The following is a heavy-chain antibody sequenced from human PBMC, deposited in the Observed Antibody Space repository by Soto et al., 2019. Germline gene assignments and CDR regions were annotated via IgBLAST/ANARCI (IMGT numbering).Heavy chain of an antibody. V-gene: IGHV3-30-3*01. D-gene: IGHD4-17*01. CDR2: ISYDGSNK. Sequence: GGSLRLSCAASGFNFSSYAMHWVRQAPGKGLEWVSFISYDGSNKFHADSVRGRFTISRDNSKNTLSLQMNSLLPEDTAVYYCARTGDDYGKPFDYWGQGTLVTVS. CDR3: ARTGDDYGKPFDY. J-gene: IGHJ4*02. CDR1: GFNFSSYA.